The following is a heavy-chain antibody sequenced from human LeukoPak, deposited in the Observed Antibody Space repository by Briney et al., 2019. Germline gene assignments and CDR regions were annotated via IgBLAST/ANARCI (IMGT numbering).Heavy chain of an antibody. CDR2: ISGSGGST. V-gene: IGHV3-23*01. CDR1: GGSFSGYY. J-gene: IGHJ6*02. D-gene: IGHD2-15*01. Sequence: HPSETLSLTCAVYGGSFSGYYWSWVRQAPGKGLEWVSAISGSGGSTYYADSVKGRFTISRDNSKNTLYLQMNSLRAEDTAVYYCAKSHRSGALDVWSQGTTVTVSS. CDR3: AKSHRSGALDV.